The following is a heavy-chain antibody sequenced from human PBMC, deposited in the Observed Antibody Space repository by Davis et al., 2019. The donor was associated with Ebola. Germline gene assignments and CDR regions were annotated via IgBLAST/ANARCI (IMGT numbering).Heavy chain of an antibody. D-gene: IGHD6-19*01. CDR3: AREALWIAVAGTGDYYYGMDV. CDR2: LIPIFGTP. J-gene: IGHJ6*02. V-gene: IGHV1-69*06. Sequence: SVKVSCKAAGGTLRTHGISWVRQAPGQGLEWMGGLIPIFGTPNYAQKFQGRVTITADKSTSTAYMELSSLRSEDTAVYYCAREALWIAVAGTGDYYYGMDVWGQGTTVTVSS. CDR1: GGTLRTHG.